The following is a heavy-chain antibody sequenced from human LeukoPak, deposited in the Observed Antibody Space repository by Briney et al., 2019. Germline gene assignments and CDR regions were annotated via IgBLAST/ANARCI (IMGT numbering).Heavy chain of an antibody. V-gene: IGHV3-23*01. J-gene: IGHJ4*02. CDR3: ARDPGGLPKYYFDY. CDR2: ISANSVNT. D-gene: IGHD3-10*01. Sequence: GGSLRLSCAASGFTFSGFAMSWVRQASGKGLEWVSTISANSVNTYYADSVKGRFTLSRDNSKNTLYLQMNSLRAEDTAVYYCARDPGGLPKYYFDYWGQGTLVTVSS. CDR1: GFTFSGFA.